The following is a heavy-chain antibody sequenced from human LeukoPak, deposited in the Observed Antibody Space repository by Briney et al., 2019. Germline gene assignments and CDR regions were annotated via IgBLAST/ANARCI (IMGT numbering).Heavy chain of an antibody. CDR3: AKESTVTPGNVNWFDF. CDR1: GFTFSSYA. D-gene: IGHD4-17*01. V-gene: IGHV3-23*01. J-gene: IGHJ5*01. Sequence: GGSLRLSCAASGFTFSSYAMSWVRQAPGKGLEWVSAISGSGGSTYYADSVKGRFTISRDNSKNTLYLQMNSLRAEDTAVYYCAKESTVTPGNVNWFDFWGQGTLVTVSS. CDR2: ISGSGGST.